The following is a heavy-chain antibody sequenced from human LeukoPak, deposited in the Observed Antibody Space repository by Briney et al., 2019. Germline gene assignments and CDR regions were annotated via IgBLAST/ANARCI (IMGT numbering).Heavy chain of an antibody. Sequence: GGSLRLSCAASGFTFSSYWMSWARQAPGKGLEWVANIKQDGSEKYYVDSVKGRFTISRDNAKNSLCLQMNSLRAEDTAVYYCAREAGYYDSSGSDWGQGTLVTVSS. J-gene: IGHJ4*02. D-gene: IGHD3-22*01. CDR3: AREAGYYDSSGSD. CDR1: GFTFSSYW. CDR2: IKQDGSEK. V-gene: IGHV3-7*01.